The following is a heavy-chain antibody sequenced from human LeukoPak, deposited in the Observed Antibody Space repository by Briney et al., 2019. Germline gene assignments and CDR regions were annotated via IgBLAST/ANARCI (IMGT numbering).Heavy chain of an antibody. Sequence: ASVKVSCKASGYTLTSYGVSWVRQAPGQGLEWMGWISAYNGNTNYAQKLQGRVTMTTDTSTSTAYMELRSLRSDDTAVYYCARADYGDYGQLFDYWGQGTLVTVSS. V-gene: IGHV1-18*01. D-gene: IGHD4-17*01. CDR3: ARADYGDYGQLFDY. CDR2: ISAYNGNT. J-gene: IGHJ4*02. CDR1: GYTLTSYG.